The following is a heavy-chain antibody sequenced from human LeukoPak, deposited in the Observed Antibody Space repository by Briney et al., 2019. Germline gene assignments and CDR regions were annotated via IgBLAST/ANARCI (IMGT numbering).Heavy chain of an antibody. CDR1: GFTFSSYG. CDR3: AKDPSPYSGSYPVDP. V-gene: IGHV3-30*02. CDR2: IRYDGSNK. Sequence: GGSLRLSCAASGFTFSSYGMHWVRQAPGKGLEWVAFIRYDGSNKYYADSVKGRFTISRDNSKNTLYLQMNSLRAEDTAVYYCAKDPSPYSGSYPVDPWGQGTLVTVSS. J-gene: IGHJ5*02. D-gene: IGHD1-26*01.